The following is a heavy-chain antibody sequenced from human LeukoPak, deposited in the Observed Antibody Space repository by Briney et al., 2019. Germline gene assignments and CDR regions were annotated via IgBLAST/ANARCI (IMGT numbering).Heavy chain of an antibody. D-gene: IGHD5-24*01. CDR2: IYSGGST. V-gene: IGHV3-53*01. CDR3: ARVLREMATLTFDY. Sequence: PGGSLRLSCAASGFTVSSNYMSWVRQAPGKGLEWVSVIYSGGSTYYADSVKGRFTISRDNSKNTLYLQMNSLRAEDTAVYYCARVLREMATLTFDYWSQGTLVTVSS. J-gene: IGHJ4*02. CDR1: GFTVSSNY.